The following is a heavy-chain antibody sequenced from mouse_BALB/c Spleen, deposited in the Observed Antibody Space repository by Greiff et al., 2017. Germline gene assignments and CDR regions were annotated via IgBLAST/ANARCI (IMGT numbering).Heavy chain of an antibody. Sequence: QVQLQQSGPGLVQPSQSLSITCTVSGFSLTSYGVHWVRQSPGKGLEWLGVIWSGGSTDYNAAFISRLSISKDNSKSQVFFKMNSLQADDTAIYYCARNNNYRYDGGYAMDYWGQGTSVTVSS. CDR2: IWSGGST. CDR1: GFSLTSYG. J-gene: IGHJ4*01. V-gene: IGHV2-4-1*01. CDR3: ARNNNYRYDGGYAMDY. D-gene: IGHD2-14*01.